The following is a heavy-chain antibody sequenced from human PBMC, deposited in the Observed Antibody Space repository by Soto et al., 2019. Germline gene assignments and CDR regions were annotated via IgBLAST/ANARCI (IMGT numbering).Heavy chain of an antibody. D-gene: IGHD3-3*01. CDR3: ARDRAYDFWSGSPAPGYYYYYGMDV. Sequence: GASVKVSCKASGGTFSSYAISWVRQAPGQGLEWMGGIIPIFGTANYAQKFQGRVTITADKSASAAYMELSSLRSEDTAVYYCARDRAYDFWSGSPAPGYYYYYGMDVWGQGTTVTVSS. V-gene: IGHV1-69*06. CDR2: IIPIFGTA. J-gene: IGHJ6*02. CDR1: GGTFSSYA.